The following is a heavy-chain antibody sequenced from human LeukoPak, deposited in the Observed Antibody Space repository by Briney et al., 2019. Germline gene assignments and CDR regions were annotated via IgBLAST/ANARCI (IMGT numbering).Heavy chain of an antibody. J-gene: IGHJ4*02. V-gene: IGHV3-30-3*01. CDR3: WFGEANFDF. Sequence: GGSLRLSCAASGFTFSSYAMSWVRQAPGKGLEWVAVISYDGSNKYYADSVKGRFTISRDNSKNTLYLQMNSLRAEDTAVYYSWFGEANFDFWGQGTLVTVSS. CDR1: GFTFSSYA. D-gene: IGHD3-10*01. CDR2: ISYDGSNK.